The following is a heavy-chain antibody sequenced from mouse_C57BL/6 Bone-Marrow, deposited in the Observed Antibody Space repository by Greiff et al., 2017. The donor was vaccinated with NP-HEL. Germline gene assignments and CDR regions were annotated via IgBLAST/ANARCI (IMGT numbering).Heavy chain of an antibody. CDR3: ASRGFITTVPSWFAY. J-gene: IGHJ3*01. D-gene: IGHD1-1*01. CDR2: IYPRSGNT. CDR1: GYTFTSYG. V-gene: IGHV1-81*01. Sequence: VQLQQSGAELARPGASVKLSCKASGYTFTSYGISWVKQRTGQGLEWIGEIYPRSGNTYYNEKFKGKATLTADKSSSTAYMELRSLTSEDSAVYFCASRGFITTVPSWFAYWGQGTLVTVSA.